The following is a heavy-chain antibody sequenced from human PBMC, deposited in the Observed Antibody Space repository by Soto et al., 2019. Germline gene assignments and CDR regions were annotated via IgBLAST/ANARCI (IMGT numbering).Heavy chain of an antibody. CDR1: GFTFSIYS. V-gene: IGHV3-23*01. J-gene: IGHJ3*02. CDR2: ISGSGGST. CDR3: AKDWTSI. D-gene: IGHD3-3*01. Sequence: EVQLLESGGGLVQPGGPLRISCAASGFTFSIYSMTWVRQAPGKRLEWVSTISGSGGSTYYTDSVKGRFTIFRDNSKNTLFLQLNSLRAEDTAVYYCAKDWTSIWGQGTMVTVSS.